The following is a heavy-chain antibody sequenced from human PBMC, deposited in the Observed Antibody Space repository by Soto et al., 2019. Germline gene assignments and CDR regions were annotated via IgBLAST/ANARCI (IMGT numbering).Heavy chain of an antibody. CDR1: GLSFDTYN. J-gene: IGHJ4*02. CDR2: ISWNSGTI. D-gene: IGHD1-1*01. CDR3: ARGVGNFDS. V-gene: IGHV3-48*04. Sequence: EVQLVESGGGLVQPGGSLRLSCVGTGLSFDTYNMNWVRRAPGKGLEWVSYISWNSGTIYYADSVKGRFTVARDNAKNSLYLQMYSLRVEDTALYYCARGVGNFDSWGQGTLVTVSS.